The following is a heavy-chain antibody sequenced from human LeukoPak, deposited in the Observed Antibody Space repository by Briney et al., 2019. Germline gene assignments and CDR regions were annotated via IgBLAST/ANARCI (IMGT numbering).Heavy chain of an antibody. J-gene: IGHJ6*03. V-gene: IGHV3-21*01. Sequence: PGGSLRLSCAASGFTFSSYSMNWVRQAPGKGLEWVSSISSSSSYIYYADSVKGRFTISRDNAKNSLYPQMNSLRAEDTAVYYCARASNFDWLLYVPYYYYYYMDVWGKGTTVTVSS. CDR3: ARASNFDWLLYVPYYYYYYMDV. CDR1: GFTFSSYS. D-gene: IGHD3-9*01. CDR2: ISSSSSYI.